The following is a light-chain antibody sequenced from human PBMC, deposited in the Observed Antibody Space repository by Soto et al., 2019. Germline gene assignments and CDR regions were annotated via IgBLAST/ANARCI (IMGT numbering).Light chain of an antibody. V-gene: IGKV3-20*01. J-gene: IGKJ4*01. CDR1: QSVSRSY. CDR2: VAS. Sequence: EIVLTQSPGTLSLSPGERATLSCRASQSVSRSYLAWYQQKPGQAPRLLIYVASSRATGIPDRFSGSGSGTDLTLTISRLEPEDFAVYYCQQYGSSPLTFGGGTKVEIK. CDR3: QQYGSSPLT.